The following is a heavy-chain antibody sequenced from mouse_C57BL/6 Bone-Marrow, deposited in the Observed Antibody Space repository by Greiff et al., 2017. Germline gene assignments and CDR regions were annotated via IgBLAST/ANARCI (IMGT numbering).Heavy chain of an antibody. V-gene: IGHV1-74*01. Sequence: QVQLQQPGAELVKPGASVKVSCKASGYTFTSYWMHWVKQRPGQGLEWIGRIHPSDSDTNYNQKLQGKATLTVDKSSSTAYLQLSSLTSEASAVYYCAIDYAMDYWGQGASVTVSS. CDR1: GYTFTSYW. CDR2: IHPSDSDT. J-gene: IGHJ4*01. CDR3: AIDYAMDY.